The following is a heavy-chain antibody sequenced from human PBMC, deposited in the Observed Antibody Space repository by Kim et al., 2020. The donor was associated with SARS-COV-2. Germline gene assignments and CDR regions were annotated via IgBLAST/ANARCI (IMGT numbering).Heavy chain of an antibody. CDR2: ISGSGGST. Sequence: GGSLRLSCDASGFIFMNYAMTWVRQAPGKGLEWVADISGSGGSTDYVDSVKGRFTISRDTSKEAVYLQMSSLRAEDTAVYFCAKSVGEYYYYSGLDVWGQGTTVIVSS. V-gene: IGHV3-23*01. J-gene: IGHJ6*02. CDR3: AKSVGEYYYYSGLDV. D-gene: IGHD3-10*01. CDR1: GFIFMNYA.